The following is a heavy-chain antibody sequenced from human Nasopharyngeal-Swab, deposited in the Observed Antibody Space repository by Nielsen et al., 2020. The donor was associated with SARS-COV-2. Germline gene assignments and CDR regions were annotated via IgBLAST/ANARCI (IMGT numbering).Heavy chain of an antibody. V-gene: IGHV1-18*01. Sequence: ASVKVSCKASGYTFTSYGISWVRQAPGQGLEWMGWISAYNGNTNYALKLQGRVTMTTDTSTSTAYMELRSLRSDDTAVYYCARVGITNWDFGFWSGYFGPPYYYYGMDVWGQGTTVTVSS. CDR2: ISAYNGNT. J-gene: IGHJ6*02. CDR1: GYTFTSYG. D-gene: IGHD3-3*01. CDR3: ARVGITNWDFGFWSGYFGPPYYYYGMDV.